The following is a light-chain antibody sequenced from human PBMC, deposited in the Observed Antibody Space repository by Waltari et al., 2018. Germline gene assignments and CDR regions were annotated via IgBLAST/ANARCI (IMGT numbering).Light chain of an antibody. CDR3: SSYAGSDIWV. CDR2: EVN. Sequence: QSALTQPPSASGSPGQSVAISCTGTSSDVGGYNYVSWYQQHPGKAPKLMIYEVNKRPSGVPSRFSGSKSGNTASLTVSGLQAEDEADYYCSSYAGSDIWVFGGGTRLTVL. V-gene: IGLV2-8*01. CDR1: SSDVGGYNY. J-gene: IGLJ3*02.